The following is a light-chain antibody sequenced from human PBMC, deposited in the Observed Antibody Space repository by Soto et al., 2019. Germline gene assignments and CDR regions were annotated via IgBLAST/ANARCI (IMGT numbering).Light chain of an antibody. V-gene: IGKV1-39*01. CDR3: RQSYSTPGT. CDR2: AAS. CDR1: QRISSY. J-gene: IGKJ3*01. Sequence: DIQMTQSPSSLSASVGDRVTITCRASQRISSYLNWYQQKPGKAPKLLIYAASSLQSGVPSRFSGSGSGTDFTLTITSMQPEDFATYCCRQSYSTPGTFGPGTKVDIK.